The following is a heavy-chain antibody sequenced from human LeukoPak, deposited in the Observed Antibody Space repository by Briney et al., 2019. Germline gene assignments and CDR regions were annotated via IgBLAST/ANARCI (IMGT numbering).Heavy chain of an antibody. CDR3: VRAGEPYAFDY. CDR1: GFTFSDYY. J-gene: IGHJ4*02. V-gene: IGHV3-11*04. D-gene: IGHD3-10*01. Sequence: GGSLRLSCAASGFTFSDYYMSWIRQAPGKGLEWVSYISSSGSTIYYADSVKGRFTISRDNAKNSLYLQMNSLRTEDTAVYYCVRAGEPYAFDYWGQGALVTVSS. CDR2: ISSSGSTI.